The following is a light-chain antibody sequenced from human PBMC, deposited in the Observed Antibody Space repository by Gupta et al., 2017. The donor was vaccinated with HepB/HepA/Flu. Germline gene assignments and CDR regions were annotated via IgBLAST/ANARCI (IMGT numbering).Light chain of an antibody. V-gene: IGLV3-19*01. CDR1: SLRSYY. Sequence: SSELTQDPAVSVALGQTVRITCQGASLRSYYTSWYQQKPGQAPVLVIYGKNNRPSGIPDRFSGSSSGTTASLTITWAQAEDEADYYCHSRDSSGNNRVFGTGTKVTVL. CDR2: GKN. CDR3: HSRDSSGNNRV. J-gene: IGLJ1*01.